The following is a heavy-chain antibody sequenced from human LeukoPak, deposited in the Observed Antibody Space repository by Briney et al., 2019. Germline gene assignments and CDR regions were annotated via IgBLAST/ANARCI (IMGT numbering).Heavy chain of an antibody. CDR1: GGSISSSNW. CDR2: IYHSGST. CDR3: ARGPTGVFLYYYYGMDV. J-gene: IGHJ6*02. Sequence: SGTLSLTCAVSGGSISSSNWWSWVRQPPGKGLEWIGEIYHSGSTNYNPSLKSRVTISVDKSKNQFSLKLSSVTAADTAVYYCARGPTGVFLYYYYGMDVWGQGTTVTVSS. D-gene: IGHD7-27*01. V-gene: IGHV4-4*02.